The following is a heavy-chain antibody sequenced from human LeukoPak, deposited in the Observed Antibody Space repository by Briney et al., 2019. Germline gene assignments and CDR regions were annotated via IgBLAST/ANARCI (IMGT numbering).Heavy chain of an antibody. J-gene: IGHJ3*02. CDR2: INYSGST. CDR1: GGSISSSSYY. CDR3: ARSIGKAFDI. V-gene: IGHV4-39*07. Sequence: TASETLSLTCTVSGGSISSSSYYWGWIRQPPGKGLEWIGSINYSGSTYYNPSLKSRVTISVDTSKNQFSLKLSSVTAADTAVYYCARSIGKAFDIWGQGTMVTVSS.